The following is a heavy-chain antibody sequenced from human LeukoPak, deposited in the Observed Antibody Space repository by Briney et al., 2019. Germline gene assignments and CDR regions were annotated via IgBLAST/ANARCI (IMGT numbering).Heavy chain of an antibody. J-gene: IGHJ6*03. CDR1: GYTFTGYC. CDR3: ARAVGELRYYYYYMDV. D-gene: IGHD1-26*01. Sequence: ASVKVSCKASGYTFTGYCMHWVRQAPGQGLEWMGWINPNSGGTNYAQKFQGRVTMTRDTSISTAYMELSRLRSDDTAVYYCARAVGELRYYYYYMDVWGKGTTVTVSS. V-gene: IGHV1-2*02. CDR2: INPNSGGT.